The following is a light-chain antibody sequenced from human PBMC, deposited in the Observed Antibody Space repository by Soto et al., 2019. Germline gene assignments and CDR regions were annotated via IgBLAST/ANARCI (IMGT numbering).Light chain of an antibody. CDR2: DAS. Sequence: DIQMTQSPSTLSASVGDRITITCRASQSIGSWLAWYQQKPGKAPKFLIYDASTLESGVTSRFSGSGSGTEFTLTIRSLQPEDFATYFCQQYNSYPYSFGQGTKVDI. J-gene: IGKJ2*01. CDR1: QSIGSW. CDR3: QQYNSYPYS. V-gene: IGKV1-5*01.